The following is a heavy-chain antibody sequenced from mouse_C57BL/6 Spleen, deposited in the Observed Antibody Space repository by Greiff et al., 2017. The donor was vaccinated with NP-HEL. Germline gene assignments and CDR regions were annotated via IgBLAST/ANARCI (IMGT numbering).Heavy chain of an antibody. CDR3: ARPPSSTVAAKGDAMDY. D-gene: IGHD1-1*01. V-gene: IGHV1-81*01. CDR1: GYTFTSYG. Sequence: QVQLQQSGAELARPGASVKLSCKASGYTFTSYGISWVKQRTGQGLEWIGEIYPRSGNTYYNEKFKGKATLTADKSSSTAYMELRSLTSEDSAVYFCARPPSSTVAAKGDAMDYWGQGTSVTVSS. CDR2: IYPRSGNT. J-gene: IGHJ4*01.